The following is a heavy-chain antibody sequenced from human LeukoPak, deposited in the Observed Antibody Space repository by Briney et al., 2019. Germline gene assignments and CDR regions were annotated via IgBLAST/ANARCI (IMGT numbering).Heavy chain of an antibody. CDR2: ISWNSGSI. D-gene: IGHD2-2*01. J-gene: IGHJ5*02. Sequence: PGGSLRLSCAASGFTFSSYSMNWVRQAPGKGLEWVSGISWNSGSIGYADSVKGRFTISRDNAKNSLYLQMNSLRAEDMALYYCAKDYCSSTSCYVGSWGQGTLVTVSS. V-gene: IGHV3-9*03. CDR1: GFTFSSYS. CDR3: AKDYCSSTSCYVGS.